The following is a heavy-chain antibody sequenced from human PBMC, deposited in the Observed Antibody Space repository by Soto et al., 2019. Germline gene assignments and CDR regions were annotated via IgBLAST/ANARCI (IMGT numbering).Heavy chain of an antibody. CDR3: ARPQTVRGVIGGMDV. D-gene: IGHD3-10*01. Sequence: GGSLRLSCAASGFTFSSYGMHWVRQAPGKGLEWVAVISYDGSNKYYADSVKGRFTISRDNSKNTAYLEWNSLKASDTAIYYCARPQTVRGVIGGMDVWGQGTTVTVSS. V-gene: IGHV3-30*03. J-gene: IGHJ6*02. CDR2: ISYDGSNK. CDR1: GFTFSSYG.